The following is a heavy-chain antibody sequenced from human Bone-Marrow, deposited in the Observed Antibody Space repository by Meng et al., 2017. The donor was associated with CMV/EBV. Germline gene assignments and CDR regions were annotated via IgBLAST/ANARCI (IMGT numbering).Heavy chain of an antibody. CDR1: GFTFSDYY. Sequence: GESLKISCAASGFTFSDYYMSWIRQAPGKGLEWVSYISSSGSTIYYADSVKGRFTISRDNAKNTLYLQMKSLRAEDTAVYYRATLLGYCSSTSCESHFDPWGQRTLVTVSS. D-gene: IGHD2-2*01. CDR3: ATLLGYCSSTSCESHFDP. J-gene: IGHJ5*02. V-gene: IGHV3-11*01. CDR2: ISSSGSTI.